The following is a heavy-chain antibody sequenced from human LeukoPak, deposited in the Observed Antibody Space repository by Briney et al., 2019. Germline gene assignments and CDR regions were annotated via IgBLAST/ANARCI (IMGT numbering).Heavy chain of an antibody. Sequence: PSETLSLTCTVSGGPISGYYWTWIRQPPGKGLEWIGYIYSSGSTNYNPSLKSRVTISVDTSKNQFSLRLSSVTAADTAVYYCARHRYTSSSSYFDFWGQGTLVTVSS. CDR2: IYSSGST. CDR1: GGPISGYY. D-gene: IGHD6-6*01. CDR3: ARHRYTSSSSYFDF. V-gene: IGHV4-59*08. J-gene: IGHJ4*02.